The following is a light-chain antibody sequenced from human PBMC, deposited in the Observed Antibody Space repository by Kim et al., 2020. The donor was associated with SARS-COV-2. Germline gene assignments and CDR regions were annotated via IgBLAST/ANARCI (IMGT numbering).Light chain of an antibody. CDR3: CSYAGSYIWV. V-gene: IGLV2-11*01. CDR2: DVI. J-gene: IGLJ3*02. Sequence: QSALTQPRSVSGSPGQSVTLSCTGTSSDVGGYSYVSWYQQHPGKAPKLMIYDVIKRPSGVPDRFSGSKSGNTASLTISGLQAEDEADYYCCSYAGSYIWVFGGGTQLTVL. CDR1: SSDVGGYSY.